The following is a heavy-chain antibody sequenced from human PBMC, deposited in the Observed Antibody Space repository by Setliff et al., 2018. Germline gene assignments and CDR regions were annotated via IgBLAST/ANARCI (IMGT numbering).Heavy chain of an antibody. CDR2: IYTSGST. CDR3: ALRSVRRTAADHDS. V-gene: IGHV4-61*09. J-gene: IGHJ4*02. Sequence: SETLSLTCTVSGGSISSGSYYWSWIRQPAGKGLEWIGHIYTSGSTNYNPSLKSRVTISVDTSKNQFSLKLSSVTAADTAVYYCALRSVRRTAADHDSWGQGTLVTVSS. D-gene: IGHD6-13*01. CDR1: GGSISSGSYY.